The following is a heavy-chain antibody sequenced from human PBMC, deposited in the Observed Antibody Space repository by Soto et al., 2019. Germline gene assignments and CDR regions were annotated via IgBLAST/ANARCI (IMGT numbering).Heavy chain of an antibody. V-gene: IGHV4-39*01. CDR3: AKLTVADYGVDV. CDR1: GGSISSSSYY. J-gene: IGHJ6*02. CDR2: IYYSGST. D-gene: IGHD4-17*01. Sequence: NPSETLSLTCTVSGGSISSSSYYWGWIRQPPGKGLEWIGSIYYSGSTYYNPSLKSRVTISVDTSKNQFSLKLSSVTAADTAVYYCAKLTVADYGVDVWGQGTTVTVSS.